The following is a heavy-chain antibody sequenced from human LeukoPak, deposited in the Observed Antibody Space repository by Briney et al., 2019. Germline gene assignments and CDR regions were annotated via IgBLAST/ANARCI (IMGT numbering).Heavy chain of an antibody. D-gene: IGHD3-10*01. J-gene: IGHJ3*01. Sequence: GGSLRLSCAASGFTFSNYWIHWVRQVPGKGLVWVSRIDSDGTTTRYADSVKGRFTISRDNAKNTVYLQMNSLTAEDTAVYYCARHIYGAGSPTGGAFDVWGQGTMVTVAS. V-gene: IGHV3-74*01. CDR1: GFTFSNYW. CDR2: IDSDGTTT. CDR3: ARHIYGAGSPTGGAFDV.